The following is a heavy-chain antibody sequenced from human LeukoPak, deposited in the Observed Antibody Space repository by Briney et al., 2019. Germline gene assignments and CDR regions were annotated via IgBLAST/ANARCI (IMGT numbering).Heavy chain of an antibody. D-gene: IGHD5-12*01. J-gene: IGHJ4*02. CDR2: MSGRGGST. CDR1: GFTFSSYA. Sequence: PGGSLRLSRAASGFTFSSYAMSWVRQAPGKGLDWVSAMSGRGGSTFYADSAKGRFTISRDNSKNTLYLQLNSLRAEDTAVYYCAKLRAYDFYNPTFDCWGQGILVTVSS. V-gene: IGHV3-23*01. CDR3: AKLRAYDFYNPTFDC.